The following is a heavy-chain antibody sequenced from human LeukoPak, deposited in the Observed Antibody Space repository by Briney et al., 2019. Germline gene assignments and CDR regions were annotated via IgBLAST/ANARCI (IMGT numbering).Heavy chain of an antibody. V-gene: IGHV4-59*01. CDR3: AGGTIVGATYFDY. D-gene: IGHD1-26*01. CDR1: GGSISSYY. J-gene: IGHJ4*02. CDR2: IYYSGST. Sequence: SETLSLTCTVSGGSISSYYWSWIRQPPGKGLEWIGYIYYSGSTNYNPSLKSRVTISVDTSKNQFSLKLGSVTAADTAVYYCAGGTIVGATYFDYWGQGTLVTVSS.